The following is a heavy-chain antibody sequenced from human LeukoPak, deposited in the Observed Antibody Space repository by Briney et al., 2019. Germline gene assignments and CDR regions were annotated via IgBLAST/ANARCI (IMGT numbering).Heavy chain of an antibody. D-gene: IGHD3-22*01. J-gene: IGHJ4*02. CDR1: GGTFSIYP. V-gene: IGHV1-69*04. CDR2: IIPILGIA. CDR3: ARDTYYYDSSALNPFDY. Sequence: SVKVSYKASGGTFSIYPIRWVRQAPGQGLEWMGRIIPILGIANYAQKFRGRVTITADKSTSTAYMELSSLRSEDTAVYYCARDTYYYDSSALNPFDYWGQGTLVTVSS.